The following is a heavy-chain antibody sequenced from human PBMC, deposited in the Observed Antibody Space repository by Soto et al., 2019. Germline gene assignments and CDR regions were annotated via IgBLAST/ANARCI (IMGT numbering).Heavy chain of an antibody. J-gene: IGHJ5*01. CDR2: ISTTSFTI. CDR3: ARDRCYDGTCYSASDS. V-gene: IGHV3-48*02. Sequence: PGGSLRLSCAASGFSFSTYNMDWVRQAPGKGPEWIAYISTTSFTICYADSVKGRFTISRDNDRNSLYLEMNSLRDEDTAVYYCARDRCYDGTCYSASDSWGQGTLVTVSS. D-gene: IGHD2-15*01. CDR1: GFSFSTYN.